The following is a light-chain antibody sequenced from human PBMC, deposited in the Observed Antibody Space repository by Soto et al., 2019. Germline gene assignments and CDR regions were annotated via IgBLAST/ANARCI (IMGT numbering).Light chain of an antibody. CDR3: CSFVGGSSVL. J-gene: IGLJ2*01. Sequence: QSALTQPASVSGSPGQSITISCTGTSSDVGTYNLVSWYQQHPGKAPKLMIYDDSKRPSGVSNRFSGSKSGSTASLRISGLQAEDEAHYYCCSFVGGSSVLFGGGTKVTVL. CDR2: DDS. V-gene: IGLV2-23*01. CDR1: SSDVGTYNL.